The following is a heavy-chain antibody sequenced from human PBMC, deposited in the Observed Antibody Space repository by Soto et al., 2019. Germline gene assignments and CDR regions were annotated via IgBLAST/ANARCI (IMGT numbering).Heavy chain of an antibody. CDR2: ISYSGGST. CDR3: AKDLARLVLVPAAKDY. J-gene: IGHJ4*02. D-gene: IGHD2-2*01. Sequence: GGSLRLSCAASGFTFSSYAMSWVRQAPGKGLEWVSVISYSGGSTYYADSVKGRFTISRDNSKDTLYLQMNSLRAEDTAVYFCAKDLARLVLVPAAKDYWGQGTLVTVSS. CDR1: GFTFSSYA. V-gene: IGHV3-23*01.